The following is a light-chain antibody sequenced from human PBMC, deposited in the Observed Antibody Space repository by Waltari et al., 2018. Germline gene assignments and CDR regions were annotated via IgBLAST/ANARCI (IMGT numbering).Light chain of an antibody. J-gene: IGKJ2*01. V-gene: IGKV1-5*03. CDR3: QQYSSHYT. CDR1: QSILTW. Sequence: DIQMTQSPSTLSASVGDRVTITCRASQSILTWLAWYQQKPGKAPKLLIYKASNLQSGVPSRFGGSGSGTEFTLTISSLQPDDFATYYCQQYSSHYTFGQGTKLEIK. CDR2: KAS.